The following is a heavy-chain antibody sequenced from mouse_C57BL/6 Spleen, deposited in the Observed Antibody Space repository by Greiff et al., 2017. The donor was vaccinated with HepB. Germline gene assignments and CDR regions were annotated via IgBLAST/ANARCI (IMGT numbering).Heavy chain of an antibody. V-gene: IGHV5-4*01. CDR1: GFTFSSYA. CDR3: ARDGGNYEDYAMDY. CDR2: ISDGGSYT. J-gene: IGHJ4*01. D-gene: IGHD2-1*01. Sequence: EVQLQESGGGLVKPGGSLKLSCAASGFTFSSYAMSWVRQTPEKRLEWVATISDGGSYTYYPDNVKGRFTISRDNAKNNLYLQMSHLKSEDTAMYYCARDGGNYEDYAMDYWGQGTSVTVSS.